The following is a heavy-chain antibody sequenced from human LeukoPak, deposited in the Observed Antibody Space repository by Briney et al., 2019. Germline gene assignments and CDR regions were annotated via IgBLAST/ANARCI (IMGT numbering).Heavy chain of an antibody. J-gene: IGHJ4*02. CDR1: GFTFSSHA. D-gene: IGHD6-19*01. Sequence: GGSLRLSCTASGFTFSSHAMSWVRQAAGKRLEWGSSISASGGTTFHSGSVKGRFTISRDNSKKVLYLPMNGLRLEDTAIYYCAKDYCSSAICPADYWGQGTQVTVSS. V-gene: IGHV3-23*01. CDR2: ISASGGTT. CDR3: AKDYCSSAICPADY.